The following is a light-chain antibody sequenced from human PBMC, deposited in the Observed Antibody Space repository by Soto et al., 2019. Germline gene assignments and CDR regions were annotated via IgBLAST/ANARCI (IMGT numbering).Light chain of an antibody. Sequence: QSVLTQPPSASGTPGQRVTISCSGSSSNIGSNYVYWYQQVPGAAPKLLIYRNYHRPSVVPDRFSASKSGTSASLAISGLRSEDEAVYYCAAWDDTLSGPQWVFGGGTKLTVL. V-gene: IGLV1-47*01. J-gene: IGLJ3*02. CDR3: AAWDDTLSGPQWV. CDR1: SSNIGSNY. CDR2: RNY.